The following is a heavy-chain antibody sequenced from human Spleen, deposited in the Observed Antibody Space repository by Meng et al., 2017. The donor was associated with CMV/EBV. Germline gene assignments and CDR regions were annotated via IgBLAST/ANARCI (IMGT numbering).Heavy chain of an antibody. V-gene: IGHV4-61*01. Sequence: SETLSLTCTVSGDSVSSGTHYWSWIRQTPGKGLEWIGYIHYSGNTNYHPSLKSRVTISLDTSSNQFSLKLSSVTAADTAVYYCARVRGYSYGYDYYYYGMDVWGQGTTVTVSS. D-gene: IGHD5-18*01. CDR3: ARVRGYSYGYDYYYYGMDV. CDR2: IHYSGNT. J-gene: IGHJ6*02. CDR1: GDSVSSGTHY.